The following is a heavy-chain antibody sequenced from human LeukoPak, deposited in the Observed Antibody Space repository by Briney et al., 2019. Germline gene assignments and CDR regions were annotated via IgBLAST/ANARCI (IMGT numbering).Heavy chain of an antibody. D-gene: IGHD3-9*01. Sequence: SETLSLTCTVSGGSISSSSYYWGWIRQRPGKGLEWIGSIYYSGSTYYNPSLKSRVTISVDTSKNQFSLKLSSVTAADTAVYYCARHVTGFDWLTDYWGQGTLVTVSS. CDR3: ARHVTGFDWLTDY. CDR2: IYYSGST. V-gene: IGHV4-39*01. J-gene: IGHJ4*02. CDR1: GGSISSSSYY.